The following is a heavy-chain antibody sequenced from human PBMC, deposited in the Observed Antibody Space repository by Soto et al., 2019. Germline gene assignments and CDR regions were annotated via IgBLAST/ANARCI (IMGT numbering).Heavy chain of an antibody. J-gene: IGHJ5*02. CDR2: IDFRGTT. V-gene: IGHV4-39*02. Sequence: SETLSLTCTVSGGSISSSSYFWAWIRRPPGKGLEWIGSIDFRGTTYTNPSLESRVTIFVDTSKNHFSLKLDSVTAADTALYYCSRRAPEGFDPWGRGTLVTVSS. CDR1: GGSISSSSYF. CDR3: SRRAPEGFDP.